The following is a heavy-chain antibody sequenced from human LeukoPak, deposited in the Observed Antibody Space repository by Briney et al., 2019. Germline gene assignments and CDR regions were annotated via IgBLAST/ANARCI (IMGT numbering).Heavy chain of an antibody. Sequence: SQTLSLTCTVSGGSISSGGYYWSWIRQPPGKGLEWIGYIYHSGSTYYNPSLKSRVTISVDTSKNQFSLKLSSVTAADTAMYYCARDPATMVTPYCFDSWGQGTLVTVSS. CDR2: IYHSGST. J-gene: IGHJ4*02. CDR3: ARDPATMVTPYCFDS. V-gene: IGHV4-30-2*01. D-gene: IGHD5-24*01. CDR1: GGSISSGGYY.